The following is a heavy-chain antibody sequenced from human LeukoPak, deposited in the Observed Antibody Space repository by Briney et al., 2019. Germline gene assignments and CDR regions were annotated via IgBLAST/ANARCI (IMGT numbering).Heavy chain of an antibody. CDR1: GYTFTSYD. CDR2: MNPNSGNT. V-gene: IGHV1-8*01. CDR3: ARNEYYYDSSGYWTTFDI. Sequence: GASVKVSCKASGYTFTSYDINWVRQATGQGLEWMGWMNPNSGNTGYAQKFQGRVTMTRNTSISTAYMELSSLRSEDTAVYYCARNEYYYDSSGYWTTFDIWGQGTMVTVSS. D-gene: IGHD3-22*01. J-gene: IGHJ3*02.